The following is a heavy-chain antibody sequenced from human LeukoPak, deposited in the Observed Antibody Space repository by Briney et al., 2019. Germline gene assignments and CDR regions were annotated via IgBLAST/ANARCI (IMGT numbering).Heavy chain of an antibody. Sequence: TSETLSLTCAVYGGSFSGYYWSWIRQPPGKGLEWIGEINHSGSTNYNPSLKSRVTISVDTSKNQFSLKLSSVTAADTAVYYCAREFRYCSSTSCYFHYYYMDVWGKGTTVTVSS. V-gene: IGHV4-34*01. CDR3: AREFRYCSSTSCYFHYYYMDV. CDR2: INHSGST. D-gene: IGHD2-2*01. J-gene: IGHJ6*03. CDR1: GGSFSGYY.